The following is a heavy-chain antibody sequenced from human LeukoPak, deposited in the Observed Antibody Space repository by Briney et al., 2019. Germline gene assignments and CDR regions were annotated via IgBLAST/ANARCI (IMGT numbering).Heavy chain of an antibody. CDR1: GGSISSYY. V-gene: IGHV4-59*01. Sequence: SETLSLTCTVSGGSISSYYWSWIRQPPAKGVEWIGYIYYSGSTNYNPSLKSRVTISVDTSKNQFSLKLSSVTAADTAVYYCARDYGDYVGAFDIWGQGTMVTVSS. D-gene: IGHD4-17*01. CDR2: IYYSGST. CDR3: ARDYGDYVGAFDI. J-gene: IGHJ3*02.